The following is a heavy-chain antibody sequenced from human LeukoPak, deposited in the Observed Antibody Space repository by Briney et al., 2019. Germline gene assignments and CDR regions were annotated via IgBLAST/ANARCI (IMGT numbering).Heavy chain of an antibody. Sequence: SETLSLTCTVSGGSISSYYWSWMRQPPGKGLEWIGYIFYSGSTNCNPSLKSRVTISVDTSKNQFSLKLSSVTAADTAVYYCARRGDGYNLYFDYWGQGTLVTVSS. V-gene: IGHV4-59*08. D-gene: IGHD5-24*01. CDR1: GGSISSYY. J-gene: IGHJ4*02. CDR2: IFYSGST. CDR3: ARRGDGYNLYFDY.